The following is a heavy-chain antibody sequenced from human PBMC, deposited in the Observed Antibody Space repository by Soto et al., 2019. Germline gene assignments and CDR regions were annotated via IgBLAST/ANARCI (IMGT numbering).Heavy chain of an antibody. CDR2: IIPIHGIA. Sequence: GASVKVSCKASGGTFSSYTISWVRQAPGQGLEWMGRIIPIHGIANYAQKFQGRVTITADKSTSTAYMELSSLRSEDTAVYYCAREGEASPYCDILTGYQPRAPFDYWGQGTLVTVSS. CDR1: GGTFSSYT. D-gene: IGHD3-9*01. V-gene: IGHV1-69*04. CDR3: AREGEASPYCDILTGYQPRAPFDY. J-gene: IGHJ4*02.